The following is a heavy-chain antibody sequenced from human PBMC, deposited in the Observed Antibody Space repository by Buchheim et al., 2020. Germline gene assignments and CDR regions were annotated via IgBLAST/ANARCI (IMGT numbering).Heavy chain of an antibody. V-gene: IGHV3-7*01. J-gene: IGHJ6*02. D-gene: IGHD2-15*01. CDR1: GFTFSRYW. CDR3: VRESQVVAPGSGRLTYYGMDV. CDR2: IHQAGGEK. Sequence: EVQLVESGGDLVQPGGSLRLSCGASGFTFSRYWMSWVRQAPGKGLEWVANIHQAGGEKYYVDSLKGRFTISRDNAKSSLFLQMNSLRVEDTAVYYCVRESQVVAPGSGRLTYYGMDVWGQGTT.